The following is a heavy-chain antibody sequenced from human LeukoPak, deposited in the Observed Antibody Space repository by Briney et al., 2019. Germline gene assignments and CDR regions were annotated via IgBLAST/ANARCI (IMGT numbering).Heavy chain of an antibody. CDR2: INHSGST. J-gene: IGHJ5*02. V-gene: IGHV4-34*01. CDR1: GGSFSGYY. D-gene: IGHD2-2*01. Sequence: SETLSLTCAVYGGSFSGYYWSWIRQPPGKGLEWIGEINHSGSTNYNPSLKSRVTISVDTSKNQFSLKLSSVTAADTAVYYCARPSRYCSSTSCYYWFDPWGQGTLVTVSS. CDR3: ARPSRYCSSTSCYYWFDP.